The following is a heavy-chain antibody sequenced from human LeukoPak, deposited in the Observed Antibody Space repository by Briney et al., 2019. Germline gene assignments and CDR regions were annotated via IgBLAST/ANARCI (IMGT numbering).Heavy chain of an antibody. V-gene: IGHV3-23*01. Sequence: GGSLRLSCAASGFTFSSYGMSWVRQAPGKGLEGVSGISGSGGNTYYADSVKGRFTISRDNSKTTLYLQMNSLRAEDTAVYYCAKDGVLPIYYMDVWGKGTTVTISS. CDR3: AKDGVLPIYYMDV. D-gene: IGHD3-10*01. CDR1: GFTFSSYG. J-gene: IGHJ6*03. CDR2: ISGSGGNT.